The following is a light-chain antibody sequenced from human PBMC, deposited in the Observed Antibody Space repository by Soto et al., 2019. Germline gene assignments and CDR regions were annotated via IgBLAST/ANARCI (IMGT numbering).Light chain of an antibody. Sequence: EVMLTQSPGTLSLSPGERATLSCRASQSVSSHYLAWYQPKSGQAPRILIYGASNRATGIPDRFSGSGSGTDFTLTIRRLEPEDFGVYYCQQDDTSPRTFGQGTKVEFK. CDR3: QQDDTSPRT. V-gene: IGKV3-20*01. CDR1: QSVSSHY. J-gene: IGKJ1*01. CDR2: GAS.